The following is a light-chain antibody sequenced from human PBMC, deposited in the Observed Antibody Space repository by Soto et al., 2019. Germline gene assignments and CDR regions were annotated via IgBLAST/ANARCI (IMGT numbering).Light chain of an antibody. CDR2: KAS. J-gene: IGKJ1*01. V-gene: IGKV1-5*03. CDR1: QSISSW. CDR3: QHYNSYSEA. Sequence: DIQMTQSPSTLSASVGDRVTITCRASQSISSWLALYQQKPGKAPMLLIYKASTLKSGVPSRFSGSGSGTEFTLTISSLQPDDFATYYCQHYNSYSEAFGQGTKVDIK.